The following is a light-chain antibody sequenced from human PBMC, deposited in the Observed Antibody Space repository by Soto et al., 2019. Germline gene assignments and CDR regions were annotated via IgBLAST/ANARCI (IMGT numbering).Light chain of an antibody. J-gene: IGKJ5*01. CDR3: QQRKHWPPLT. Sequence: ETVLTQSPATLSLSPGERATLSYRASQSVDIYLAWYQQKPGQAPRLLIYDASNRATGIPARFSGSGSGTDFTLTISSLEPEDFALYYCQQRKHWPPLTFGQGTRLEIK. CDR2: DAS. V-gene: IGKV3-11*01. CDR1: QSVDIY.